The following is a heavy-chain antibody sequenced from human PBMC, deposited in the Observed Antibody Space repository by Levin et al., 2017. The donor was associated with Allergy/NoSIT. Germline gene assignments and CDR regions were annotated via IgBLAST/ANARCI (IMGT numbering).Heavy chain of an antibody. Sequence: SETLSLTCSVSGGSVSDGLYHWGWIRQPPGKGLEWIASAYYLGNTYYNPSLKSRVTISVDTSKNQFSLKVTSVTAADTAVYYCTRLANGIPSDDWGQGTLVTVSS. CDR3: TRLANGIPSDD. CDR1: GGSVSDGLYH. V-gene: IGHV4-39*01. D-gene: IGHD1-1*01. J-gene: IGHJ4*02. CDR2: AYYLGNT.